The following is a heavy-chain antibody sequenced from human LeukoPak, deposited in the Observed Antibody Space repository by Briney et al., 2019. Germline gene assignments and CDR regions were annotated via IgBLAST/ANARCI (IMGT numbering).Heavy chain of an antibody. D-gene: IGHD5-24*01. CDR2: ISGSGGST. CDR1: GFTFSSYA. CDR3: ASLGDGYNFDY. V-gene: IGHV3-23*01. Sequence: GGSLRLSCAASGFTFSSYAMSWVRQTPGKGLEWVSAISGSGGSTYYADSVKGRFSISRDNAKNSLYLQMNSLRAEDTAVYYCASLGDGYNFDYWGQGTLVTVSS. J-gene: IGHJ4*02.